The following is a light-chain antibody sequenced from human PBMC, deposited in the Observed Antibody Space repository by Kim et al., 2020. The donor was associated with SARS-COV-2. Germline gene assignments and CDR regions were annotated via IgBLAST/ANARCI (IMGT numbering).Light chain of an antibody. CDR1: QDIGKH. CDR3: QQYRYLPLT. J-gene: IGKJ4*01. V-gene: IGKV1-33*01. CDR2: DAS. Sequence: DIQMTQSPSSLSASVGDRVTIACQASQDIGKHLNWFQQTPGKAPKLLIYDASDLVTGAPSRFSGGGSGTYFTITISSLQPDDIATYFCQQYRYLPLTFGGRTMV.